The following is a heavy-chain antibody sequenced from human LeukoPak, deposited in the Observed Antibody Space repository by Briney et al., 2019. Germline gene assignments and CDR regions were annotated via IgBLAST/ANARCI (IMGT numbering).Heavy chain of an antibody. Sequence: SQTLSLTCTVSGGSISSGSYYWSWIRQPAGKGLEWIGRIYTNGSTNYNPSLKSRVTISVDTSKNQFSLKLSSVTAADTAVYYCAREGDYYGGFDYWGQGTLVTVSS. D-gene: IGHD3-22*01. CDR2: IYTNGST. CDR1: GGSISSGSYY. CDR3: AREGDYYGGFDY. J-gene: IGHJ4*02. V-gene: IGHV4-61*02.